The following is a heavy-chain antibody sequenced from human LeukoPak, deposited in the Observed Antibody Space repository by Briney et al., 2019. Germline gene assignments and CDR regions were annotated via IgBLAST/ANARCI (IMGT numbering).Heavy chain of an antibody. CDR1: GFTFSSYG. CDR3: AKGMNSSSWYSFWNHYYYYGMDV. D-gene: IGHD6-13*01. V-gene: IGHV3-30*18. J-gene: IGHJ6*02. Sequence: GGSLRLSCAASGFTFSSYGMHWVRQAPGKGLEWVAVISYDGSNKYYADSVKGQFTISRDNSKNTLYLQMNSLRAEDTAVYYCAKGMNSSSWYSFWNHYYYYGMDVWGQGTTVTVSS. CDR2: ISYDGSNK.